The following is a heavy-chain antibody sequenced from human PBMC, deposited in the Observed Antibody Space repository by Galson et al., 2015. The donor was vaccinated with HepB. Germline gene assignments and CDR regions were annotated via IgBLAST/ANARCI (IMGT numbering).Heavy chain of an antibody. V-gene: IGHV3-21*01. CDR3: ARSWDLRWELDF. CDR2: IISDTGYI. D-gene: IGHD4-23*01. Sequence: SLRLSCAASGFTFTSYNMNWVRQAPGRGLEWVSCIISDTGYIYYADSVKGRFIISRDTAKNSLFLQLNSLRVEDTAVYYCARSWDLRWELDFWGQGTVVTVPS. CDR1: GFTFTSYN. J-gene: IGHJ4*02.